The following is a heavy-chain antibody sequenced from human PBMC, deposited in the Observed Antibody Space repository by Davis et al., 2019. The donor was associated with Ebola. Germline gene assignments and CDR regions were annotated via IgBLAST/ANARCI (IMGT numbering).Heavy chain of an antibody. V-gene: IGHV3-23*01. CDR3: ATYPKGDTSVFDY. J-gene: IGHJ4*02. CDR2: ISGDDSIT. CDR1: GIFFTSHS. Sequence: GESLKISCTASGIFFTSHSMSWIRQAPGKGLEWVPTISGDDSITDYADSVKGRFTISRDNSRKTLDLEMNSLRAEDTAIYYCATYPKGDTSVFDYWGQGTRVTVSS. D-gene: IGHD5/OR15-5a*01.